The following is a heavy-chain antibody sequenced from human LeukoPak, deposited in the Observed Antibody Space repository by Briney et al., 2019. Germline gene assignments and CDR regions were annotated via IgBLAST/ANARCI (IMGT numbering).Heavy chain of an antibody. Sequence: PSETLSLTCTVSGGSISSSSYYWGWIRQPPGKGLEWIGSIYYSGSTNYNPSLKSRVTISVDTSKNQFSLKLSSVTAADTAVYYCARGGGCTNGVCSPEGWFDPWGQGTLVTVSS. D-gene: IGHD2-8*01. CDR1: GGSISSSSYY. CDR3: ARGGGCTNGVCSPEGWFDP. J-gene: IGHJ5*02. V-gene: IGHV4-39*07. CDR2: IYYSGST.